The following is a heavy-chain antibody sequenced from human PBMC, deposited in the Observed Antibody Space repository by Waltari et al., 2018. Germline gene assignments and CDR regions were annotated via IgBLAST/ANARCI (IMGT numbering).Heavy chain of an antibody. Sequence: QVQLVQSGAEVKKPGASVKVSCKASGYTFTGYYMHWVRQAPGQGLEWMGWINPNSGGTNYAQKVQGRGTMTRDTSISTAYMELSRLRSDDTAVYYCARGGQRELMAFDIWGQGTMVTVSS. V-gene: IGHV1-2*02. CDR3: ARGGQRELMAFDI. CDR2: INPNSGGT. CDR1: GYTFTGYY. D-gene: IGHD1-26*01. J-gene: IGHJ3*02.